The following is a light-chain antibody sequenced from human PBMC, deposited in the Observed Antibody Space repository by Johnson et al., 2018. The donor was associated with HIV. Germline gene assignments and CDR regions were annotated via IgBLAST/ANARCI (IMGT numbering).Light chain of an antibody. CDR3: GTWDTSLSAGGV. CDR1: SSNIGNNY. Sequence: QSVLTQPPSVSAAPGQKVTISCSGSSSNIGNNYVSWYQQLPGTAPTLLIYDNNKRPSGIPDRFSGSKSGTSATLGIPGLPTGDEADYYCGTWDTSLSAGGVFGTGTKVSVL. CDR2: DNN. V-gene: IGLV1-51*01. J-gene: IGLJ1*01.